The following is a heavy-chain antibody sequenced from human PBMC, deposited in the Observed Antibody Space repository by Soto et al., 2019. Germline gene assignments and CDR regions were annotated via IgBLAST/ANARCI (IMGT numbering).Heavy chain of an antibody. CDR2: TYYRSKWYN. CDR1: GDSVSSNSAA. D-gene: IGHD3-3*02. Sequence: QVQLQQSGPGLVRPSQTLSLTCAISGDSVSSNSAAWNWIRQSPSRGLEWLGRTYYRSKWYNDYAGSVKSRIAINPAISRNQVSLQLNSVTPEDTAVYFCARATFSWFDPWGQGTLVTVSS. J-gene: IGHJ5*02. V-gene: IGHV6-1*01. CDR3: ARATFSWFDP.